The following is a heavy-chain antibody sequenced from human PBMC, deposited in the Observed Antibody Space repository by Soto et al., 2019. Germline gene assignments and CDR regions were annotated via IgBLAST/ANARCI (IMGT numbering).Heavy chain of an antibody. J-gene: IGHJ4*02. D-gene: IGHD2-8*01. Sequence: EVQLVESGGGLVQPGGSLRLSCAASGFTVSNNYMTWVRQAPGRGLEWVSVIYTGGDTLYADSVKGRFTISRDNSKNTLYLQMNSLRVEDTAVYYCARDPNGVYWGQGTLVTVSS. CDR1: GFTVSNNY. CDR2: IYTGGDT. CDR3: ARDPNGVY. V-gene: IGHV3-66*01.